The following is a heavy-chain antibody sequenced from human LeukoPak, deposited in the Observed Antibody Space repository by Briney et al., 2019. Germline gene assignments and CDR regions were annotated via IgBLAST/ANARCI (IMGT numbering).Heavy chain of an antibody. CDR2: ISSSGSTI. CDR3: ARDPGRYFDWGDWFDP. V-gene: IGHV3-11*01. D-gene: IGHD3-9*01. Sequence: PGGSLRLSCAASGFTFSNYYMSWIRQAPGKGLEWVSYISSSGSTIYYADSVKGRFTISRDNAKNSLYLQMNSLRAEDTAVYYCARDPGRYFDWGDWFDPWGQGTLVTVSS. CDR1: GFTFSNYY. J-gene: IGHJ5*02.